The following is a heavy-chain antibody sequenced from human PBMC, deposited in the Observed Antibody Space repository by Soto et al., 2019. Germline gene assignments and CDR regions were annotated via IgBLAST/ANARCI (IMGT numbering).Heavy chain of an antibody. CDR1: GGSISSGGYY. D-gene: IGHD5-18*01. J-gene: IGHJ4*02. CDR2: IYYSGST. Sequence: SETLSLTCTVSGGSISSGGYYWSWIRQHPGKGLEWIGYIYYSGSTYYSPSLKSRVTISVDTSKNQFSLKLSSVTAADTAVYYCASDSYGSLGLDYWGQGTLVTVSS. V-gene: IGHV4-31*03. CDR3: ASDSYGSLGLDY.